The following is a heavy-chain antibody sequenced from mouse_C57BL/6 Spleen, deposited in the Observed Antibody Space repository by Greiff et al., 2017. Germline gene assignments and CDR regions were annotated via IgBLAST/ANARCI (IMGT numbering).Heavy chain of an antibody. D-gene: IGHD2-4*01. CDR2: IYPGDGDT. CDR1: GYAFSSSW. V-gene: IGHV1-82*01. CDR3: ARDYDYDY. Sequence: VQLQQSGPELVKPGASVKISCKASGYAFSSSWLNWVKQRPGKGLEWIGRIYPGDGDTNYNGKFKGKATLTADKSSSTAYMQLSSLTSEDSAVYFCARDYDYDYWGQGTTLTVSS. J-gene: IGHJ2*01.